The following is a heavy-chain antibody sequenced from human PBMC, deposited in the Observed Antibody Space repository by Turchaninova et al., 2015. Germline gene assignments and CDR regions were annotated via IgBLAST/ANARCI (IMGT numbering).Heavy chain of an antibody. J-gene: IGHJ3*02. CDR2: LNPGGSEK. D-gene: IGHD1-1*01. CDR1: GCTFSNYW. V-gene: IGHV3-7*01. Sequence: EVQLVESGGGLVQPGGSLRLSCAASGCTFSNYWINWVRRATGRGREGVANLNPGGSEKNHMAPVKGRFTISRDNAQNSLYLQLNSLRAEDTAVYYCARAPGPGTLDIWGQGTMATVSS. CDR3: ARAPGPGTLDI.